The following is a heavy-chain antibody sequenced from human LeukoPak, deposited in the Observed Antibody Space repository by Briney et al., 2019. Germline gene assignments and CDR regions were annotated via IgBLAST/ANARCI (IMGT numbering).Heavy chain of an antibody. CDR2: ISYDGSNK. Sequence: RGSLRLSCAASGFTFSSYAMHWVRQAPGKGLEWVAVISYDGSNKYYADSVKGRFTISRDNSKNTLYLQMNSLRAEDTAVYYCAGSSTSCYLSCYYYGMDVWGQGTTVTVSS. CDR1: GFTFSSYA. D-gene: IGHD2-2*01. J-gene: IGHJ6*02. V-gene: IGHV3-30-3*01. CDR3: AGSSTSCYLSCYYYGMDV.